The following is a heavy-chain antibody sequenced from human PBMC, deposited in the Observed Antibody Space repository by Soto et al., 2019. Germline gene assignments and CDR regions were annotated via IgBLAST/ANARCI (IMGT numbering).Heavy chain of an antibody. CDR1: GDSISSSHW. V-gene: IGHV4-4*02. CDR2: IFHSGTT. J-gene: IGHJ4*02. CDR3: ARQLERGDLPEGFEY. D-gene: IGHD1-1*01. Sequence: QVQLQESGPGLVEPSGTLSLTCAVSGDSISSSHWWSWVRQPPGKGLEWIGEIFHSGTTKYNPSLERRVTMSVDKPNNPWSLKLRSVTAADTAVYYCARQLERGDLPEGFEYWGQGTLATVSS.